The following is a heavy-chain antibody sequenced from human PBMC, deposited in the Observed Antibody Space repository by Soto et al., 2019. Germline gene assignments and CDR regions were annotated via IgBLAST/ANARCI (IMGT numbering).Heavy chain of an antibody. Sequence: KTSETLSLTCTVSGGSITTYYWNWIRQSPGKGLEWIGYIYRTGSTHYNPSLNSRAAISLGTSRNQFSLQLKSVTAADTAVYFCARQIGDDPFDIWGQGTMVTVSS. CDR2: IYRTGST. CDR3: ARQIGDDPFDI. J-gene: IGHJ3*02. V-gene: IGHV4-4*09. CDR1: GGSITTYY. D-gene: IGHD3-3*01.